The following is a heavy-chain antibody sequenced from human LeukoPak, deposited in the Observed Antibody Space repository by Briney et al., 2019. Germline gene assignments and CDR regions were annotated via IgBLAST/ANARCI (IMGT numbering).Heavy chain of an antibody. CDR1: GYTFSNYY. V-gene: IGHV1-46*01. CDR2: INPSGGST. Sequence: ASVKLSCKASGYTFSNYYIHWVRQAPGQGIEWMGIINPSGGSTSNAQKFQGSVTMTRDMSTSTVYMELSSLRSEDTAVYYCARRGAGDAFDIWGQGTMVTVSS. J-gene: IGHJ3*02. CDR3: ARRGAGDAFDI. D-gene: IGHD1-26*01.